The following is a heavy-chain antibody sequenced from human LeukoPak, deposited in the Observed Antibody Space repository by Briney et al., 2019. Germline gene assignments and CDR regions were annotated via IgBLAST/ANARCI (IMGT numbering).Heavy chain of an antibody. V-gene: IGHV1-2*02. CDR2: INPNSGGT. CDR1: GYTFTGYY. J-gene: IGHJ4*02. D-gene: IGHD2/OR15-2a*01. Sequence: GASVKVSCKASGYTFTGYYMHWVRQAPGQGLEWMGWINPNSGGTNYAQKFQGRVTMTRDTSISTAYMELSSLRSDDTAMYYCARFSAYSSTWGDYWGQGTLVTVSS. CDR3: ARFSAYSSTWGDY.